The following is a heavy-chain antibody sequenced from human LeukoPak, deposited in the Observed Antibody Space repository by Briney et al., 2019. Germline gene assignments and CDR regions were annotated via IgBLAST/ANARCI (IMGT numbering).Heavy chain of an antibody. J-gene: IGHJ4*02. V-gene: IGHV3-30-3*01. D-gene: IGHD3-22*01. CDR2: ISYDGSNK. CDR1: GFTFSSYA. CDR3: ARDQSSYYDSSGYDY. Sequence: PGGSLRLSCAASGFTFSSYAMHWVRQAPGKGLEWVAVISYDGSNKYYADSVKGRFTISRDNSKNTLYLQMNSLRAEDTAVYYCARDQSSYYDSSGYDYWGQETLVTVSS.